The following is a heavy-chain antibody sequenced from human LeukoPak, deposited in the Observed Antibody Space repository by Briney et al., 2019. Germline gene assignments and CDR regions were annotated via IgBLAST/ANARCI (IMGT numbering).Heavy chain of an antibody. Sequence: PGGSLRHSCAASGFTFSSYAISWVRQAPGKGLEWVSAISGSGGSTYYADSVKGRFTISRDNSKKMLYLHMNSLRAEDTAVYYCATKWELRPFDYWGQGTLVTVSS. CDR2: ISGSGGST. V-gene: IGHV3-23*01. J-gene: IGHJ4*02. CDR1: GFTFSSYA. D-gene: IGHD1-26*01. CDR3: ATKWELRPFDY.